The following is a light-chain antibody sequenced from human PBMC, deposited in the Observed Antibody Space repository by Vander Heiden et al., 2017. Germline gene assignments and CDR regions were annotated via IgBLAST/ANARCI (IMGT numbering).Light chain of an antibody. CDR2: EVS. Sequence: QSALTQPPSVSGSPGQSVTISCTGTSSDVGSSNRVSWYQQPPGTAPKLLFYEVSNRPSGVPDRFSGSKSGNTASLTISGLQAEDEADYYCSSYTTSSTWVFGGGTKVTVL. V-gene: IGLV2-18*02. CDR3: SSYTTSSTWV. J-gene: IGLJ2*01. CDR1: SSDVGSSNR.